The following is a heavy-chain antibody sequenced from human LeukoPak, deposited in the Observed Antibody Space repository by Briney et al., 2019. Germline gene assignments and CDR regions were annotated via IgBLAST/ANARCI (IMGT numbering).Heavy chain of an antibody. D-gene: IGHD2-15*01. Sequence: GGSLRLSCAASGFTFSSYAMSWVRQAPGKGLEWVSSISGSGGSTYYADYVKGRFTISRDNSKNTLDLQMSSLRAEDTAVYYCAKSSLVTPYDYWGQGTLVSVSS. CDR3: AKSSLVTPYDY. J-gene: IGHJ4*02. CDR2: ISGSGGST. CDR1: GFTFSSYA. V-gene: IGHV3-23*01.